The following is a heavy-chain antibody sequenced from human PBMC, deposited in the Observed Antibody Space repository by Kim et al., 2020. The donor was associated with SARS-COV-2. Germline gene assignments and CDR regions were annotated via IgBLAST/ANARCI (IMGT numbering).Heavy chain of an antibody. Sequence: YADSVEGRFTISRDNAKNAVYLQMNSLSVDDTAVYYCARRLDSGRPWCFDFWGQGALVTVSS. D-gene: IGHD6-19*01. CDR3: ARRLDSGRPWCFDF. V-gene: IGHV3-74*01. J-gene: IGHJ4*02.